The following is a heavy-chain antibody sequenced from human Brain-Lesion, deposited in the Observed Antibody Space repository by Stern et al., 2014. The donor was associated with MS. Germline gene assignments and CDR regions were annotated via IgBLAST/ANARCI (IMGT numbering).Heavy chain of an antibody. J-gene: IGHJ4*02. D-gene: IGHD1-26*01. CDR2: FDPEDGEM. CDR1: GYTLTELS. Sequence: VQLVQSGAEVKKPGASVKVSCKASGYTLTELSMHWVRQAPRKGLEWMGGFDPEDGEMIYAQKFQGRVTMTEDTSTDTAYMELNSLRSEDTAMYYCATVSPGAGGNYCRYRHFDYWGQGTLVTVSS. V-gene: IGHV1-24*01. CDR3: ATVSPGAGGNYCRYRHFDY.